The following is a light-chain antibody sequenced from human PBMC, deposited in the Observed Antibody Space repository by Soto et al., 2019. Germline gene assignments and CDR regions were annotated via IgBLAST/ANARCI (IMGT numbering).Light chain of an antibody. CDR2: EVS. J-gene: IGLJ3*02. Sequence: QSALTQPPSASGSPGQSVTISCTGTSSDVGGYNYVSWYQQHPGKEPKLMIYEVSKRPSGVPDRFSGSKSGNTADLTVSGLQAEDEADYYCSSYAGSNNLVFCGGTELTVL. V-gene: IGLV2-8*01. CDR1: SSDVGGYNY. CDR3: SSYAGSNNLV.